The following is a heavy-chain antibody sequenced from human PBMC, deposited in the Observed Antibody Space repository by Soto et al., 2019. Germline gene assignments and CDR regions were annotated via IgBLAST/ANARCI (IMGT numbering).Heavy chain of an antibody. J-gene: IGHJ6*02. CDR3: ARHGSGYSYGYGLDV. CDR2: IDPSDSYT. D-gene: IGHD5-18*01. Sequence: PGESLKISCKGSGYSFTSYWISWVRQMPGKGLEWMGRIDPSDSYTNYSPSFQGHVTISADKSISTAYLQWSSLKASDTAMYYCARHGSGYSYGYGLDVWGPGTTLTVSS. CDR1: GYSFTSYW. V-gene: IGHV5-10-1*01.